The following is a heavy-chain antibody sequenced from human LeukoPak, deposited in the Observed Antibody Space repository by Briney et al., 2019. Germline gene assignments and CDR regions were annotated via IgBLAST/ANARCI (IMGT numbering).Heavy chain of an antibody. CDR3: ARSELNDYFKY. Sequence: SETLSLTCTVSGYSISSGYDWGWIRQSPGKGLEWIGSISQSGNSYDNPSLKGRVAISVDTSKNLFFLRLSSVTAADTAVYFCARSELNDYFKYWGHGTLVTVSS. CDR1: GYSISSGYD. V-gene: IGHV4-38-2*02. D-gene: IGHD1-1*01. CDR2: ISQSGNS. J-gene: IGHJ4*01.